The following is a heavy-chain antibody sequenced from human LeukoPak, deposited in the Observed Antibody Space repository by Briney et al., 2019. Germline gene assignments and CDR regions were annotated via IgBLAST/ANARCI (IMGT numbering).Heavy chain of an antibody. J-gene: IGHJ4*02. CDR2: IGYSATTV. CDR3: ARTLAVADH. D-gene: IGHD6-19*01. V-gene: IGHV3-11*01. CDR1: GFTFSDYY. Sequence: GSLRLSSAASGFTFSDYYMTWIRQAPGKGLEWISYIGYSATTVYCADSVRGRFTISRDDAKNSLFLQMDSLRAEDTAVYYCARTLAVADHWGQGTLVTVSS.